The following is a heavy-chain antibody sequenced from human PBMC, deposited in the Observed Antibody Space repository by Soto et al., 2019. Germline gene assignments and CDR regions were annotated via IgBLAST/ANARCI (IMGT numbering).Heavy chain of an antibody. V-gene: IGHV4-59*01. J-gene: IGHJ5*02. CDR3: ARDLGYIAVARRPLGWFDP. Sequence: SETLSFTCTVSGGSISSYYWSWIRQPPGKGLKWIGYIYYSGSTNYNPSLKSRVTISVDTSKNQFSLKLSSVTAADTAVYYCARDLGYIAVARRPLGWFDPWGQGTLVTVSS. CDR2: IYYSGST. D-gene: IGHD6-19*01. CDR1: GGSISSYY.